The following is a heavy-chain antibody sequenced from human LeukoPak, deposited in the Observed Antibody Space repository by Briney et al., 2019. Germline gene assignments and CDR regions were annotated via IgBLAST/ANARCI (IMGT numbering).Heavy chain of an antibody. D-gene: IGHD5-18*01. J-gene: IGHJ6*02. V-gene: IGHV4-61*02. Sequence: SETPSLTCTVSGGSISSGSYYWSWIRQPAGKGLEWIGRIYTSGSTNYNPSLKSRVTISVDTSKNQFSLKLSSVTAADTAVYYCARGNVDTAMVTGYYYYGMDVWGQGTTVTVSS. CDR1: GGSISSGSYY. CDR3: ARGNVDTAMVTGYYYYGMDV. CDR2: IYTSGST.